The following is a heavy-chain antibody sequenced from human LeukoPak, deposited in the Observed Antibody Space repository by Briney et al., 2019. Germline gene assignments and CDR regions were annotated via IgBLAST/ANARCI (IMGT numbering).Heavy chain of an antibody. Sequence: GGSLRLSCAASGFTFSNAWMHCVRQAPGKGLEWIGRIRSKRDGGTTDYAAPVKGIFTISRDDSKNTLHLQMSSLKTEDTAVYYCTTLYSDSGSRYSNYYYYYYMDVWGKGTTVTVSS. CDR3: TTLYSDSGSRYSNYYYYYYMDV. CDR1: GFTFSNAW. CDR2: IRSKRDGGTT. V-gene: IGHV3-15*07. J-gene: IGHJ6*03. D-gene: IGHD3-10*01.